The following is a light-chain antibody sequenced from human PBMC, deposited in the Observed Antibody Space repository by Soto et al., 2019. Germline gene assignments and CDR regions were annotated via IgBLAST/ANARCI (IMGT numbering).Light chain of an antibody. CDR1: QGISSY. V-gene: IGKV1-39*01. J-gene: IGKJ1*01. CDR2: TAS. Sequence: IQLTQSPSSLSASVGDRVTITCRASQGISSYLAWYQQKPGKAPKLLIYTASTLQSGVPSRFSGSGSGTDFTLTINSLLPEDFATYYCQQTYSTPWTFGQGTKVEIK. CDR3: QQTYSTPWT.